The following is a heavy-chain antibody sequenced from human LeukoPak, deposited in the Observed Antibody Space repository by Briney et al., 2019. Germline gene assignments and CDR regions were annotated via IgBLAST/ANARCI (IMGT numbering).Heavy chain of an antibody. Sequence: SETLSLTCTVSGGSISSYYWSLIRQPPGKGLEWIGYIYYSGSTNYNPSLKSRVTISVDTSKNQFSLKLSSVTAADTAVYYCARDPSGSYYLSGAFDIWGQGTMVTVSS. CDR1: GGSISSYY. D-gene: IGHD1-26*01. V-gene: IGHV4-59*01. CDR3: ARDPSGSYYLSGAFDI. J-gene: IGHJ3*02. CDR2: IYYSGST.